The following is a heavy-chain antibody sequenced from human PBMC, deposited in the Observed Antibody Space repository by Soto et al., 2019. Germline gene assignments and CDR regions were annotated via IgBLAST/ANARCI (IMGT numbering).Heavy chain of an antibody. J-gene: IGHJ6*02. CDR2: HSNDGSTK. Sequence: QLVESGGGVVQPGRSLRLSCAASGSTFSSSGWHWVRQAPGKGLEWVAFHSNDGSTKNYADSVKGRFTISRDNSKNTVFLQIDTLRGDDPAVYYCARDGPHFDVDAWGQGTTVTVSS. CDR3: ARDGPHFDVDA. V-gene: IGHV3-30*03. D-gene: IGHD3-9*01. CDR1: GSTFSSSG.